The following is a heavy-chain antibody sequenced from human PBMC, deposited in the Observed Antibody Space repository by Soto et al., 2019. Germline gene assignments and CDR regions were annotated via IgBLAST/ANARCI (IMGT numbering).Heavy chain of an antibody. D-gene: IGHD3-22*01. Sequence: GGSLRLSCAASGFTFSSYSMNWVRQAPGKGLEWVSYISSSSSTTYYADSVKGRFTISRDNAKNSLYLQMNSLRDEDTAVYYCASNLDSSGYYEFDPWGQGTLVTVSS. J-gene: IGHJ5*02. CDR3: ASNLDSSGYYEFDP. CDR2: ISSSSSTT. CDR1: GFTFSSYS. V-gene: IGHV3-48*02.